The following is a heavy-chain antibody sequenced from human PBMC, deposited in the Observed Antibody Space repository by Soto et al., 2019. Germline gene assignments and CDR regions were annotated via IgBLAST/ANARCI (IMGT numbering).Heavy chain of an antibody. Sequence: EVLLVESGGGLVKPGGSLRLSCAASGFTFNSAWMNWVRQAPGEGLEWVGRIKSKGDGGTTDYAAPVKGRFTISRDDSKNTLYLQMNSLKTEDTAVYYCTTDLPTLNPQVDYWGQGTLVTVSS. V-gene: IGHV3-15*07. CDR3: TTDLPTLNPQVDY. CDR2: IKSKGDGGTT. CDR1: GFTFNSAW. J-gene: IGHJ4*02. D-gene: IGHD4-4*01.